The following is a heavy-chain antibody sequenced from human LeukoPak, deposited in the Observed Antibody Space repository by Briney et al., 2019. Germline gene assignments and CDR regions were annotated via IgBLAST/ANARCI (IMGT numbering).Heavy chain of an antibody. V-gene: IGHV3-33*01. CDR1: GFTFSSYG. D-gene: IGHD3-22*01. Sequence: GGSLRLSCAASGFTFSSYGMHWVRQAPGKGLEWVAVIWYDGSNKYYADSVKGRFTISRDNSKNTLYLQMNSLRAEDTAVYYCARDYRSRVVVVTIDCWGQGTLVTVSS. CDR3: ARDYRSRVVVVTIDC. CDR2: IWYDGSNK. J-gene: IGHJ4*02.